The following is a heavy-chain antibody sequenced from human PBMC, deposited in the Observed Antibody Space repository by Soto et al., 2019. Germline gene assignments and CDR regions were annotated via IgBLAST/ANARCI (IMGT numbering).Heavy chain of an antibody. Sequence: QVQLVQSGAEVKKPGASLKVSCKASGYRFTGYGLHWVRQAPGQGLQWMGWINPKRGATDYAQKFQGTVTMTTEIASLASPLELRGPSLDDPAACTAVYYSVRSSSISDDSFQYRVAVWGQAARLTVPS. CDR1: GYRFTGYG. CDR3: VYYSVRSSSISDDSFQYRVAV. J-gene: IGHJ6*02. D-gene: IGHD2-8*01. V-gene: IGHV1-2*02. CDR2: INPKRGAT.